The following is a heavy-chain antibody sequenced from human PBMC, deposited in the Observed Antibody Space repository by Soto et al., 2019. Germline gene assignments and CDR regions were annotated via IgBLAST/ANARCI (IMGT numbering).Heavy chain of an antibody. Sequence: SETLSLTCTVSGGSINNNNYYWGWIRQPPGKGLEWIGSMHYSGSTYSNPSLKSRVSISVDTSKNQVSLKVNSVTAADTAVYYCAMGLGCSGGSCYSIDYWGQGTLVTVSS. D-gene: IGHD2-15*01. CDR2: MHYSGST. CDR1: GGSINNNNYY. V-gene: IGHV4-39*01. CDR3: AMGLGCSGGSCYSIDY. J-gene: IGHJ4*02.